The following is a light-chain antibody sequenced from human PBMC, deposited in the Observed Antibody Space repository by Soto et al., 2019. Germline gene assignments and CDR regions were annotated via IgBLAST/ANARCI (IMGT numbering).Light chain of an antibody. CDR2: EVT. CDR3: SSYAGSNNSYV. CDR1: NSDIGTYNY. V-gene: IGLV2-8*01. Sequence: QSVLTQPASVSGSPGQSITISCTGSNSDIGTYNYVSWYQQLPGKAPKLVISEVTKRPSGVPDRFSGSKSGNTASLTVSGLQADDEADYYCSSYAGSNNSYVFGTGTKLTVL. J-gene: IGLJ1*01.